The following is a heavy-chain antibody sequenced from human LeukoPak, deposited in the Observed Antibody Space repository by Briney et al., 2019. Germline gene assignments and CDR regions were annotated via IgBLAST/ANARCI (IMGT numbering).Heavy chain of an antibody. CDR3: ARSGGNYYSI. V-gene: IGHV5-51*01. CDR2: IYPGDSDT. CDR1: GYRFTSYW. J-gene: IGHJ3*02. Sequence: GESLKISCKGSGYRFTSYWIGWVRQMPGKGLEWMGIIYPGDSDTVYGPSFQGQVTISADKSTSTANLQWSSLKASDTAMYYCARSGGNYYSIWGQGTMVTVSS. D-gene: IGHD1-26*01.